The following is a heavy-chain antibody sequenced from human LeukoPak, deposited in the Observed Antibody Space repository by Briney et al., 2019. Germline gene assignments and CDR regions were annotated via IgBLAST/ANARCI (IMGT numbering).Heavy chain of an antibody. Sequence: SETLSLTCTVTGGSISGFYWGWIRQPPGKGLEWIGFIYYSGSANYNPSLKSRVTMSVDMSKNQFSLKLSSVTAADTAFYYCARDRDSSGWFDYWGQGALVTVSS. CDR3: ARDRDSSGWFDY. V-gene: IGHV4-59*01. CDR1: GGSISGFY. D-gene: IGHD6-19*01. CDR2: IYYSGSA. J-gene: IGHJ4*02.